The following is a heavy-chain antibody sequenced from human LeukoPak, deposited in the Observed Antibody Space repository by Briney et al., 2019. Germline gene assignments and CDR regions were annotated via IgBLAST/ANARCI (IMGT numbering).Heavy chain of an antibody. CDR1: GGSISSHY. CDR2: IYYAGTT. V-gene: IGHV4-59*11. J-gene: IGHJ3*02. Sequence: SETLSLTCTVSGGSISSHYWSWIRHSPARGLEWIGFIYYAGTTRYNPSLRGRVTMSVDSSRNHFSLKLTSMTAADTALYYCARLLNNDNAGDPDTFDMWGQGTMVTVSS. D-gene: IGHD2-21*02. CDR3: ARLLNNDNAGDPDTFDM.